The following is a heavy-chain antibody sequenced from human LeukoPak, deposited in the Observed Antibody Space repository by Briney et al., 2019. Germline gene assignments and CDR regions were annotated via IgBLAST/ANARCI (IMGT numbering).Heavy chain of an antibody. J-gene: IGHJ4*02. CDR1: GFTVSSNY. Sequence: LRLSCAASGFTVSSNYMSWIRQPPGKGLEWIGSIYYSGSTYYNPSLKSRVTISVDTSKNQFSLKLSSVTAADTAVYYCASILGYCSSTSCRYFDYWGQGTLVTVSS. CDR3: ASILGYCSSTSCRYFDY. V-gene: IGHV4-39*01. D-gene: IGHD2-2*01. CDR2: IYYSGST.